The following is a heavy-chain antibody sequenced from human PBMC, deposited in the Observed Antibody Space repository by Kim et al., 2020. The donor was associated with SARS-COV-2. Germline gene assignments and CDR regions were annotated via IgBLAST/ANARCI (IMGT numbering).Heavy chain of an antibody. V-gene: IGHV4-39*07. CDR2: IYYSGST. CDR1: GGSISSSSYY. D-gene: IGHD3-3*01. CDR3: ARDSEWRGSFCY. Sequence: SETLSLTCTVSGGSISSSSYYWGWIRQPPGKGLEWIGSIYYSGSTYYNPSLKSRVTISVDTSKNQFSLKLSSVTAADTAVYYCARDSEWRGSFCYWGQGT. J-gene: IGHJ4*02.